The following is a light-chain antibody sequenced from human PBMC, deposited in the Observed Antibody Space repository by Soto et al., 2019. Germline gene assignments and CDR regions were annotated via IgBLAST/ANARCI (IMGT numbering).Light chain of an antibody. CDR2: DVS. CDR3: SSYTSSSTYV. V-gene: IGLV2-14*01. CDR1: SSDVGGYNY. J-gene: IGLJ1*01. Sequence: QSALTQPASVSGSPGQSITISCTGTSSDVGGYNYVSWYQQHPGKAPKLMIYDVSNRPSGVSNRFSGSKSGNTASLTISGLQAEDEADYYCSSYTSSSTYVFVPGTQLTVL.